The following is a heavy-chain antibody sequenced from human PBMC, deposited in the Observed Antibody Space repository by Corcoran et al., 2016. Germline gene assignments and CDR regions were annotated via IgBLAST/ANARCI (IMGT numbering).Heavy chain of an antibody. Sequence: QVQLVESGGGVVQPGRSLRLSCVVSGFTFSTYGMHWVRQAPGKGLEWVALISNDGSNICYVDSVKGRFTISRDNSKNTLYLQMKSLRPEDTVVYYGASGGEDYWGQGTLVTVSS. CDR2: ISNDGSNI. CDR1: GFTFSTYG. V-gene: IGHV3-30*03. D-gene: IGHD3-16*01. CDR3: ASGGEDY. J-gene: IGHJ4*02.